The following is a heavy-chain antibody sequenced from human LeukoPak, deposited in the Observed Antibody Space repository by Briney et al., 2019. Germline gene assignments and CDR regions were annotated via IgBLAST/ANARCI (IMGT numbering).Heavy chain of an antibody. CDR2: INHSGST. CDR3: ASLPSPYYYGSGSYYLDY. Sequence: SETLSLTCAVYGGSFSGYYWSWIRQPPGKGLEWIGEINHSGSTNYNPSLKSRVTISVDTSKNQFSLKLSSVTAADTAVYYCASLPSPYYYGSGSYYLDYWGQGTLVAVSS. D-gene: IGHD3-10*01. J-gene: IGHJ4*02. V-gene: IGHV4-34*01. CDR1: GGSFSGYY.